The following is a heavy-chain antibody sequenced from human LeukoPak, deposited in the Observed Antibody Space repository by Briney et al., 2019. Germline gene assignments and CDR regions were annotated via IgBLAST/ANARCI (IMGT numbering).Heavy chain of an antibody. V-gene: IGHV3-33*06. CDR2: IWYDGSNK. CDR1: GFTFSSYG. D-gene: IGHD3-16*01. Sequence: GGSLRLSCAASGFTFSSYGMHWVRQAPGKGLEWVAVIWYDGSNKYYADSVKGRFTISRDNSKNTLYLQMNSLRAEDTAVYYCAKGLHGGVGYGVDVWGQGTTVSVSS. J-gene: IGHJ6*02. CDR3: AKGLHGGVGYGVDV.